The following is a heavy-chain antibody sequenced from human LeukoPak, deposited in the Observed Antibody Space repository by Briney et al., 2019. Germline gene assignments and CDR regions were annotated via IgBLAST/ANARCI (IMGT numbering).Heavy chain of an antibody. V-gene: IGHV3-23*01. D-gene: IGHD3-10*01. CDR1: GFTFSSYA. CDR2: ISGSGDNT. CDR3: ANLLLWFGELLSTPDAFDI. Sequence: PGGSLRLSCAASGFTFSSYAMSWVRQAPGKGLEWVSGISGSGDNTYYADSVKGRFTISRDNSKNTLYLQMNSLRAEDTAVYYCANLLLWFGELLSTPDAFDIWGQGTMVTVSS. J-gene: IGHJ3*02.